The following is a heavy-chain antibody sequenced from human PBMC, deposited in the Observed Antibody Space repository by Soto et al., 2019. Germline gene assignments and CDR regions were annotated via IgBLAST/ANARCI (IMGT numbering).Heavy chain of an antibody. CDR2: FDPEDGET. J-gene: IGHJ6*02. CDR1: GYTLTELS. D-gene: IGHD5-12*01. V-gene: IGHV1-24*01. Sequence: ASVKVSCKVSGYTLTELSMHWVRQAPGKGLEWMGGFDPEDGETIYAQKFQGRVTMTEDTSTDTAYMELSSLRSEDTAVYYCATRLRFSTIYYYYGMDVWGQGTTVTVSS. CDR3: ATRLRFSTIYYYYGMDV.